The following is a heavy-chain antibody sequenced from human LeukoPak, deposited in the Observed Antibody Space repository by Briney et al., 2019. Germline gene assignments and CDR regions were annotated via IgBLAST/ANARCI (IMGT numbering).Heavy chain of an antibody. D-gene: IGHD5-12*01. CDR3: AKDIGATIWFDP. V-gene: IGHV3-23*01. CDR2: ISGSGGST. J-gene: IGHJ5*02. CDR1: GFTFSSYA. Sequence: GGSLRLSCAASGFTFSSYAMSWVRQAPGKGLEWVSAISGSGGSTYYADSVKGRFTISRDNSKNMLYLQMNSLRAEDTAVYYCAKDIGATIWFDPWGQGTLVTVSS.